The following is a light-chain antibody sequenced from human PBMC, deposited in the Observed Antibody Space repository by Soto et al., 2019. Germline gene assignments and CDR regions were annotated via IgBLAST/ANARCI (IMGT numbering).Light chain of an antibody. Sequence: EIVLTQSPGTLSLSPGERATLSCRASQSVSSSYLAWYQKKPGQAPRLLIYGASSRATGIPDRFSGSGSGTDFTLTISRLEPEDFAVYYCQQYCRAFGQGTKVEIK. J-gene: IGKJ1*01. CDR2: GAS. CDR3: QQYCRA. V-gene: IGKV3-20*01. CDR1: QSVSSSY.